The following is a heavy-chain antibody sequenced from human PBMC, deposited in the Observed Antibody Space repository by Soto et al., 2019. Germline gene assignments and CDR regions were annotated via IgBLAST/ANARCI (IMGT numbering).Heavy chain of an antibody. V-gene: IGHV3-11*04. Sequence: QVQLQESGPGLVKPSETLSLTCTVSGGSVSSGSYYWSWIRQPPGKGLEWVSYISSSGTLIYYADSVKGRFTISRDNAKSSLYLQMNSLRAEDTAVYYCARAMSYDDSSGYHVDYWGQGTLVTVSS. D-gene: IGHD3-22*01. CDR3: ARAMSYDDSSGYHVDY. J-gene: IGHJ4*02. CDR1: GGSVSSGSYY. CDR2: ISSSGTLI.